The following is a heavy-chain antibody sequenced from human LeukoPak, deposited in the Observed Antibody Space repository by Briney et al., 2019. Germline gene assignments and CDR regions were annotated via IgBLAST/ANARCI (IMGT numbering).Heavy chain of an antibody. CDR2: IKSNPDGGAT. D-gene: IGHD5-12*01. Sequence: PGGSLRLSCGGSGFIFHNAWMDWVRRARGRGLEGVGRIKSNPDGGATDFPETAKGRFSISRDDSENTLFLQMNSLKTEDTAVYYCTTVYHSVAYWGQGTLVTVSS. V-gene: IGHV3-15*01. CDR1: GFIFHNAW. CDR3: TTVYHSVAY. J-gene: IGHJ4*02.